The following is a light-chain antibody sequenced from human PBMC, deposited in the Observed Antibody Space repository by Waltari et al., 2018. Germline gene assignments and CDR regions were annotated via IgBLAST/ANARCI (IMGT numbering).Light chain of an antibody. CDR1: QSISSY. J-gene: IGKJ4*01. CDR2: AAS. CDR3: QQSFSTPLT. Sequence: DVQMTQSPSSLSASLGDRVTITCRAGQSISSYLNCYQHKPGMAPQLLIYAASTLQSGVPSRFSGSGSGTDFTLTISSLQPEDFATYYCQQSFSTPLTFGGGTKVEIK. V-gene: IGKV1-39*01.